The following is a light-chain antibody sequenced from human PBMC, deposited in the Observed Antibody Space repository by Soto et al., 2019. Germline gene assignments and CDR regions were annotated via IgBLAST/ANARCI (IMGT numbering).Light chain of an antibody. CDR3: QQCNTFWT. CDR1: QTISTW. J-gene: IGKJ1*01. V-gene: IGKV1-5*01. CDR2: DVS. Sequence: IQLTQSPSTLSAFVGDRVTLTCRASQTISTWLAWYQQKPGKAPKLLIYDVSTLESGVPSRFSGSGSGTEFTLTISSLQPDDSATYYCQQCNTFWTFGQGTNVDIK.